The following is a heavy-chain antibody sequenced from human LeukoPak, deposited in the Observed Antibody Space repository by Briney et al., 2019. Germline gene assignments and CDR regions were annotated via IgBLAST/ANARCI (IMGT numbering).Heavy chain of an antibody. CDR2: INPNSGGT. V-gene: IGHV1-2*06. CDR3: ARLDGTGRSQIMIDY. D-gene: IGHD1-14*01. J-gene: IGHJ4*02. Sequence: ASVKVSCNASGYTFTGYYIHWVRQAPGQGLEWMGRINPNSGGTNSAQKFQGRVTMTWDTSVNTAYLELGSLRSDDTAVYYCARLDGTGRSQIMIDYWGQGTLVTVSS. CDR1: GYTFTGYY.